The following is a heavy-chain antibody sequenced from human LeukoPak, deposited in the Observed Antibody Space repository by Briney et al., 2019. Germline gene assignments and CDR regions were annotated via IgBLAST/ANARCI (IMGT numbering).Heavy chain of an antibody. CDR2: IKSKTDDGTA. J-gene: IGHJ4*02. CDR1: GFTFSNAW. CDR3: TTYNGNYYFSDY. V-gene: IGHV3-15*01. Sequence: GGSLRLSCAASGFTFSNAWMSWVRQAPGKGLEWVGRIKSKTDDGTADYAAPVKGRFTISRDDSKDTLYLQVNSLKTEDTAVYYCTTYNGNYYFSDYWGQGTLVTVSS. D-gene: IGHD1-26*01.